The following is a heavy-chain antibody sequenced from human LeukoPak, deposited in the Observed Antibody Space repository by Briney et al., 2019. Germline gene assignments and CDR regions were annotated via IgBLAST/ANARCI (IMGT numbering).Heavy chain of an antibody. CDR3: ARARRKTVSYFDY. V-gene: IGHV3-23*01. CDR2: ISGSGGST. D-gene: IGHD4-17*01. J-gene: IGHJ4*02. CDR1: GFTFSSYA. Sequence: PGGSLRLSCAASGFTFSSYAMSWVRQAPGKGLEWVSAISGSGGSTYYADSVKGRFTISRDNSKNTLYLQMNSLRAEDTAVYYCARARRKTVSYFDYWGQGTLVTVSS.